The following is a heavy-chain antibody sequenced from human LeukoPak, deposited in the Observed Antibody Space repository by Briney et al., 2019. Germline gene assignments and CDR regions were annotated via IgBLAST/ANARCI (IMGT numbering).Heavy chain of an antibody. D-gene: IGHD3-10*01. Sequence: SETLSLTCTVSGGSISSYYWSWLRQPPGKGLEWIGYIYYSGSTNYNPSLKSRVTISVDTSKNQFSLKLSSVTAADTAVYYCARQGGVYGSGRKNYYYYGMDVWGQGATVTVSS. CDR3: ARQGGVYGSGRKNYYYYGMDV. CDR2: IYYSGST. J-gene: IGHJ6*02. CDR1: GGSISSYY. V-gene: IGHV4-59*08.